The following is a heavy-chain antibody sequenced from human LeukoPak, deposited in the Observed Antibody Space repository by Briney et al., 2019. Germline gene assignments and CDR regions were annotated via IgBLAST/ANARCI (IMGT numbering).Heavy chain of an antibody. D-gene: IGHD3-10*01. CDR3: ARGRSGSPPDY. CDR1: GGSFSGYY. CDR2: INHSGST. J-gene: IGHJ4*02. Sequence: SETLSLTCAVYGGSFSGYYWSWIRQPPGKGLEWIGEINHSGSTNYNPSLESRVTISVDTSKNQFSLKLSSVTAADTAVYYCARGRSGSPPDYWGQGTLVTVSS. V-gene: IGHV4-34*01.